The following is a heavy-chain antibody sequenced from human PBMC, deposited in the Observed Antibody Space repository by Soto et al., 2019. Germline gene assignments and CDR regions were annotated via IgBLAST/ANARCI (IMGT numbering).Heavy chain of an antibody. CDR2: ISSSSSYI. J-gene: IGHJ3*02. CDR1: GFTFSSYS. Sequence: GGSLRPSCAASGFTFSSYSMNWVRQAPGKGLEWVSSISSSSSYIYYADSVKGRFTISRDNAKNSLYLQMNSLRAEDTAVYYCARDSPSGYYGSSGYYWDAFDIWGQGTMVTVSS. V-gene: IGHV3-21*01. D-gene: IGHD3-22*01. CDR3: ARDSPSGYYGSSGYYWDAFDI.